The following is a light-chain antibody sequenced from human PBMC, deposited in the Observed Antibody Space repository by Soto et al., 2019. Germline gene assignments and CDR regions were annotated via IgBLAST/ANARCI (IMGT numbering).Light chain of an antibody. J-gene: IGKJ1*01. CDR1: QSIGTW. V-gene: IGKV1-5*01. CDR2: DAS. Sequence: DIQLTQSPSTLSASVGDRITITCRASQSIGTWLAWYQHRPGEGPKLLIHDASSLESGVPSRFSGSGSATEFSLTISSQESGDSGTYHCEQYATYAPSTFGQGTKGEIK. CDR3: EQYATYAPST.